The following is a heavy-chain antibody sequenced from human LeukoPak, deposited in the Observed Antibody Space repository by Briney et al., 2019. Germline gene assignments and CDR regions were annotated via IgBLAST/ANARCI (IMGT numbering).Heavy chain of an antibody. D-gene: IGHD2-21*01. J-gene: IGHJ3*02. CDR3: ARLVSTPRISSNSCAFDI. Sequence: SETLSLTCTVSGGSISSSSYYWGWIRQPPGKGLEWIGSIYYSGSTYYNPSLKSRVTISVDTSKNQFSLKLSSVTAADTAVYYCARLVSTPRISSNSCAFDIWGQGTMVTVSS. V-gene: IGHV4-39*07. CDR1: GGSISSSSYY. CDR2: IYYSGST.